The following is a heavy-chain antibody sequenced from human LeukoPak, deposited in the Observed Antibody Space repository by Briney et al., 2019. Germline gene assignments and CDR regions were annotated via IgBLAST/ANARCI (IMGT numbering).Heavy chain of an antibody. Sequence: SETLSLTCTVSGGSISSYYWSWIRQPPGKGLEWIGYIYYSGSTNYNPSLKSRVTISVDKSKNQFSLKLSSVTAADTAVYYCVRGSGWYFYWGQGALVTVSS. V-gene: IGHV4-59*08. CDR3: VRGSGWYFY. CDR1: GGSISSYY. D-gene: IGHD6-19*01. J-gene: IGHJ4*02. CDR2: IYYSGST.